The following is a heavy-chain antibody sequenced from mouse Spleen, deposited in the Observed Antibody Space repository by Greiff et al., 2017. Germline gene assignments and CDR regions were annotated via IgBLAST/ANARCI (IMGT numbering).Heavy chain of an antibody. CDR1: GYTFTSYW. Sequence: VQLQQPGAELVKPGASVKMSCKASGYTFTSYWITWVKQRPGQGLEWIGDIYPGSGSTNYNEKFKSKATLTVDTSSSTAYMHLSSLTSEDSAVYYCARWLEYYYAMDYWGQGTSVTVSS. J-gene: IGHJ4*01. CDR3: ARWLEYYYAMDY. CDR2: IYPGSGST. D-gene: IGHD2-2*01. V-gene: IGHV1-55*01.